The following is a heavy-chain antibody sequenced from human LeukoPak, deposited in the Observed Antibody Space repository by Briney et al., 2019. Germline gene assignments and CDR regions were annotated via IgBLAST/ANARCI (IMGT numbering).Heavy chain of an antibody. CDR2: IIPIFGTA. V-gene: IGHV1-69*13. D-gene: IGHD1-26*01. J-gene: IGHJ5*02. CDR1: GGTFSSYA. CDR3: ARDNSVGDNAWWFDP. Sequence: ASVKVSYKASGGTFSSYAISWVRQAPGQGLEWMGGIIPIFGTANYAQKFQGRVTITADESTSTAYMELSSLRSEDTAVYYCARDNSVGDNAWWFDPWGQGTLVTVSS.